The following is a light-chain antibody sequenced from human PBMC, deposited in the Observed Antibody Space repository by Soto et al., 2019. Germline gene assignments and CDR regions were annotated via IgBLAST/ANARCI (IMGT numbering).Light chain of an antibody. J-gene: IGKJ1*01. CDR3: QQYHNWPPRT. CDR1: QNINSN. Sequence: EIVMTQSPATLSESPGERATLSCRASQNINSNLAWYQQKPGQAPRLLIYGASTRATGIPARFSGSGSGTEFTLTISSLQPEDFAVYYCQQYHNWPPRTFGQGTKVEIK. V-gene: IGKV3-15*01. CDR2: GAS.